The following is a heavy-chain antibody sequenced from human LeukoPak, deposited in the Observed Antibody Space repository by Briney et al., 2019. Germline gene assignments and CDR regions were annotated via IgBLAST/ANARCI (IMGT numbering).Heavy chain of an antibody. CDR1: GYTLTELS. Sequence: ASVKVSCKVSGYTLTELSMHWVRQAPGKGLEWMGGFDPEDGEIIYAQKFQGRVTMTEDTSTDTAYMELSSLRSEDTAVYYCATYTIFGVVPTHFDYWGQGTLVTDSS. D-gene: IGHD3-3*01. CDR2: FDPEDGEI. V-gene: IGHV1-24*01. J-gene: IGHJ4*02. CDR3: ATYTIFGVVPTHFDY.